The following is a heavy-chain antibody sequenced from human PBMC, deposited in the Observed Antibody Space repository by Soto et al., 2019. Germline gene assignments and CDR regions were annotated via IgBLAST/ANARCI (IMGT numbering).Heavy chain of an antibody. V-gene: IGHV1-18*04. J-gene: IGHJ6*02. CDR3: ARVQIGIVVVPAAPNYYYYGMDV. Sequence: ASVKVSCKASGCTFTSYGISWVRQAPGQGLEWMGWISAYNGNTNYAQKLQGRVTMTTDTSTSTAYMELRSLRSDDTAVYYCARVQIGIVVVPAAPNYYYYGMDVWGQGTTVTVSS. CDR1: GCTFTSYG. CDR2: ISAYNGNT. D-gene: IGHD2-2*01.